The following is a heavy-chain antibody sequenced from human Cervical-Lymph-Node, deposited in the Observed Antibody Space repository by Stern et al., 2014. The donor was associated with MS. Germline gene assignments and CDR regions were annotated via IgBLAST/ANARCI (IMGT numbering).Heavy chain of an antibody. CDR3: ARDLITPGPKNWFDS. V-gene: IGHV1-18*01. CDR2: ISGYSDNT. D-gene: IGHD3-10*01. CDR1: GYPFNSYG. J-gene: IGHJ5*01. Sequence: VQLVQSGAEVRKPGASVKVSCKASGYPFNSYGITWVRQAPGQGLEWMGWISGYSDNTKYGQKVQGNVTMTTDTSTTTVYMELRSLRSDDTAMYYCARDLITPGPKNWFDSWGQGTLVTVSS.